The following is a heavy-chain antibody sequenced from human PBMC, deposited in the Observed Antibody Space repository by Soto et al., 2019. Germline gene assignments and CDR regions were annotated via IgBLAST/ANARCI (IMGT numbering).Heavy chain of an antibody. D-gene: IGHD2-15*01. CDR1: GFTVSGNY. CDR3: ARAPEGGGGYFDY. Sequence: EVQLVESGGGLIQPGGSLRLSCAASGFTVSGNYMSWVRQAPGKGLEWVSVIYSGGSTYYADAVKGRFTISRDNSKNALYLHMNSLGPEDTAVYYCARAPEGGGGYFDYWGQGTLVTVSS. J-gene: IGHJ4*02. V-gene: IGHV3-53*01. CDR2: IYSGGST.